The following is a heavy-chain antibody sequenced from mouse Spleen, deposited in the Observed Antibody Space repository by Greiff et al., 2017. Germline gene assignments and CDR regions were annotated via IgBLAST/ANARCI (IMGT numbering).Heavy chain of an antibody. D-gene: IGHD3-3*01. J-gene: IGHJ4*01. CDR1: GYTFTSYW. CDR3: AREGGPSYAMDY. CDR2: IHPNSGST. V-gene: IGHV1-64*01. Sequence: QVQLQQSGAELVKPGASVKLSCKASGYTFTSYWMHWVKQRPGQGLEWIGMIHPNSGSTNYNEKFKSKATLTVDKSSSTAYMQLSSLTSEDSAVYYCAREGGPSYAMDYWGQGTSVTVSS.